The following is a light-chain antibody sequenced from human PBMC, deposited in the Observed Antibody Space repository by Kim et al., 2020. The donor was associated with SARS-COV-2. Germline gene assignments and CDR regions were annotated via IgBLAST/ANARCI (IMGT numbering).Light chain of an antibody. CDR3: LQHSTYPIT. V-gene: IGKV1-17*01. J-gene: IGKJ5*01. CDR2: GAF. CDR1: QDIRNG. Sequence: ASVSDIVHITCRASQDIRNGLGWYQPNQGRAPKRVIDGAFSSQSGVPSRFSGSGSGTEFTLTISSVQPEDFATYFGLQHSTYPITFGQGTRMAI.